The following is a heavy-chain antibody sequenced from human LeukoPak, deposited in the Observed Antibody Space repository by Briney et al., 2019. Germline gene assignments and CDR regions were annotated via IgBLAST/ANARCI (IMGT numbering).Heavy chain of an antibody. J-gene: IGHJ4*02. CDR2: IYYSGST. CDR3: ARHMGLGYSYGYPYFDY. Sequence: AETLSLTCTVSGGSISSYYWSWIRQPPGKGLEWIGYIYYSGSTNYNPSLKSRVTISVDTSKNQFSLKLSSVTAADTAVYYCARHMGLGYSYGYPYFDYWGQGTLVTVSS. CDR1: GGSISSYY. D-gene: IGHD5-18*01. V-gene: IGHV4-59*08.